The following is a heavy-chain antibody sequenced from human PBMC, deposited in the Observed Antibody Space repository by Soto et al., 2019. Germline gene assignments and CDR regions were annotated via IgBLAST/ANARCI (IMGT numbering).Heavy chain of an antibody. CDR2: ISYDGSNK. D-gene: IGHD2-15*01. CDR3: AKGSVVVVAAINWFDP. J-gene: IGHJ5*02. Sequence: GGSLRLSCAASGFTFSSYGMHWVRQAPGKGLEWVAVISYDGSNKYYADSVKGRFTISRDNSKNTLYLQMNSLRAEDTAVYYCAKGSVVVVAAINWFDPWGQGTLVTVSS. CDR1: GFTFSSYG. V-gene: IGHV3-30*18.